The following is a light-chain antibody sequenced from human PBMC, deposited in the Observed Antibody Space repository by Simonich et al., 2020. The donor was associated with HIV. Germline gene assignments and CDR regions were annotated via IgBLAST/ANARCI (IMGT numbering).Light chain of an antibody. Sequence: EILMTQSPATLSVSPGERATLSCRASQSLSSNLAWYQQKPGQAPRLLIYGASTRATGIPARFSGSGSGTEFTLTISRLEPEDFAVYYCQQRSDWPPTFGPGTKVDIK. V-gene: IGKV3-15*01. J-gene: IGKJ3*01. CDR3: QQRSDWPPT. CDR1: QSLSSN. CDR2: GAS.